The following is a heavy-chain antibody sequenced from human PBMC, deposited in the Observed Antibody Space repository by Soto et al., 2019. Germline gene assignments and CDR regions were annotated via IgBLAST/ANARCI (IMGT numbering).Heavy chain of an antibody. Sequence: QVQLQESGPGLVKPSQTLSLTCTVSGGSISSGGYYWSWIRQHPGKGLEWIGYIYYSGSTYYNPSLKSRVTISVDTSKNQFSLKLSSVTAADTAVYYCARFIAVAGRVSWWFDPWGQGTLVTVSS. CDR2: IYYSGST. CDR1: GGSISSGGYY. V-gene: IGHV4-31*03. J-gene: IGHJ5*02. CDR3: ARFIAVAGRVSWWFDP. D-gene: IGHD6-19*01.